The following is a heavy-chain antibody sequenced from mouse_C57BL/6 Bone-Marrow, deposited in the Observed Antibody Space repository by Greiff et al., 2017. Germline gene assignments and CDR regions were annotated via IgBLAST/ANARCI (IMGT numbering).Heavy chain of an antibody. J-gene: IGHJ1*03. CDR1: GYSFTSYY. Sequence: VQLQQSGPELVKPGASVKISCKASGYSFTSYYIHWVKQRPGQGLEWIGWIYPGSGNTKYNEKFKGKATLTADTSSSTAYMQLSSLTSEDSAVYYCARLGGYYDWYFDVWGTGTTVTVSS. D-gene: IGHD2-3*01. CDR2: IYPGSGNT. CDR3: ARLGGYYDWYFDV. V-gene: IGHV1-66*01.